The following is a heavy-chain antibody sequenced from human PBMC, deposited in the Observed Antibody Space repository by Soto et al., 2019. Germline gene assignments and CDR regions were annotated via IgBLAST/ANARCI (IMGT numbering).Heavy chain of an antibody. V-gene: IGHV4-39*01. CDR1: GGSISSSSYY. CDR2: IYYSGST. D-gene: IGHD6-13*01. J-gene: IGHJ6*03. CDR3: ARRSARYSSSSYYYYMDV. Sequence: SETLSLTCTVSGGSISSSSYYWGWIRQPPGKGLEWIGSIYYSGSTYYNPSLKSRVTISVDTSKNQFSLKLSSVTAADTAVYYCARRSARYSSSSYYYYMDVWGKGTTVTVSS.